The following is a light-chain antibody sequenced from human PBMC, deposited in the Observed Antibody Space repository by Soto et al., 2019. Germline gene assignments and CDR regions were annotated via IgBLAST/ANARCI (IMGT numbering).Light chain of an antibody. CDR3: QQRGT. CDR1: QGLGDY. CDR2: DAS. Sequence: ELVLTQSPATLSLSPGERATLSCRTSQGLGDYLAWYQQKPGQAPRLLIYDASNRATGIPARFSGSGSGTGFTLTINSLEPEDFAVYYCQQRGTFGQGTKLEIK. J-gene: IGKJ2*01. V-gene: IGKV3-11*01.